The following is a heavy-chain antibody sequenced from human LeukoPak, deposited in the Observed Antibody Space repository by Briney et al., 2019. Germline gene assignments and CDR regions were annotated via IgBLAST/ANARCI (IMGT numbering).Heavy chain of an antibody. J-gene: IGHJ4*02. CDR2: IQEDGKKE. D-gene: IGHD2-21*02. CDR1: GFTFSSYW. Sequence: GGSLRLSCAASGFTFSSYWMSWVRQAPGKGLEWVANIQEDGKKENYVDSVKGRFTISRDNAKNSVYLQMNSLRVEDTAIYYCAKDIVGGGDDYWGQGTLVIVSS. V-gene: IGHV3-7*01. CDR3: AKDIVGGGDDY.